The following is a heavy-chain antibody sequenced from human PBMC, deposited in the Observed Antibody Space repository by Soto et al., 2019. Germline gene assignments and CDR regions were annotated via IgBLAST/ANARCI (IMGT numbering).Heavy chain of an antibody. CDR3: ARDFGSNLAYCGGDCHQPSFDI. CDR2: IIPIFGTA. Sequence: SVKVSCKASGGTFSSYAISWVRQAPGQGLEWMGGIIPIFGTANYAQKFQGRVTITADKSTSTAYMELSSLRSEDTAVYYCARDFGSNLAYCGGDCHQPSFDIWGQGTMVTVSS. J-gene: IGHJ3*02. D-gene: IGHD2-21*02. CDR1: GGTFSSYA. V-gene: IGHV1-69*06.